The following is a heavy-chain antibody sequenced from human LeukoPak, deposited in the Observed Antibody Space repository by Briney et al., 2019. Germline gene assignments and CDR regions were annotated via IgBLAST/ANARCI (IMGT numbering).Heavy chain of an antibody. Sequence: GRSLRFSCAASGFTFSSCAMHWVRQAPGKGLEWVAVISYDGSNKYYADSVKGRFTISRDNSKNTLYLQMNSLRAEDTAVYYCARGRFYGDYFFDYWGQGTLVTVSS. V-gene: IGHV3-30-3*01. CDR3: ARGRFYGDYFFDY. D-gene: IGHD4-17*01. CDR1: GFTFSSCA. CDR2: ISYDGSNK. J-gene: IGHJ4*02.